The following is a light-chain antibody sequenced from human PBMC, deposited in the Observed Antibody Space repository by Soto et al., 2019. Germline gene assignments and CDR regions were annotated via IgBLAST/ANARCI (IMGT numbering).Light chain of an antibody. CDR3: EQYGSSPFT. Sequence: EIVLTQSPGTLSLSPGERVTLSCRASQTVTSSYLGWYRQKPGQAPRLLIYGASSRATGVPDRFSGSGSVTDFTLTISRLEPEDFTVYYSEQYGSSPFTFGPGTKVDIK. CDR2: GAS. J-gene: IGKJ3*01. V-gene: IGKV3-20*01. CDR1: QTVTSSY.